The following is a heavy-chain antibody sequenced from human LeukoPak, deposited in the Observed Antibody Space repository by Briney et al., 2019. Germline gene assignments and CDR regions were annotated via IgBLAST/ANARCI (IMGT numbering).Heavy chain of an antibody. CDR2: IWYDGSNK. CDR1: GFTFSSYG. V-gene: IGHV3-33*06. D-gene: IGHD1-26*01. Sequence: GGSLRLSCAASGFTFSSYGMHWVRQAPGKGLEWVAVIWYDGSNKYYADSVKGRFTISRDNSKNTLHLQMNSLRAEDTAVYYCAKQDGRGTYQYYFDYWGQGTLVTVSS. CDR3: AKQDGRGTYQYYFDY. J-gene: IGHJ4*02.